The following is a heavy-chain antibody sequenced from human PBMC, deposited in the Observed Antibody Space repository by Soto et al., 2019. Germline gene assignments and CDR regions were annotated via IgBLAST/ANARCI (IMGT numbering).Heavy chain of an antibody. CDR1: GFTFSSYG. CDR2: ISYDGSNK. Sequence: PGVSLRLSCAASGFTFSSYGMHWVRQAPGKGLEWVAVISYDGSNKYYADSVKGRFTISRDNSKNTLYLQMNSLRAEDTAAYYCAKDRSGYGMDVWGQGTTVTVSS. D-gene: IGHD6-19*01. CDR3: AKDRSGYGMDV. V-gene: IGHV3-30*18. J-gene: IGHJ6*02.